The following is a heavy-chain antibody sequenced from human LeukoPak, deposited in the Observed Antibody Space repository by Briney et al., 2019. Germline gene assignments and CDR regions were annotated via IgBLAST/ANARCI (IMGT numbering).Heavy chain of an antibody. D-gene: IGHD4-23*01. CDR1: GGPTSIYY. CDR2: IYYSGTT. CDR3: ANKYGGNLFDS. Sequence: SATLSLTCSVSGGPTSIYYWSWTRQPPGKGLEWIGYIYYSGTTTYNTSLKSRATISVETSKNHFSLRLSSLTAADTAVYHIANKYGGNLFDSRGQGTLVTVSS. V-gene: IGHV4-59*08. J-gene: IGHJ4*02.